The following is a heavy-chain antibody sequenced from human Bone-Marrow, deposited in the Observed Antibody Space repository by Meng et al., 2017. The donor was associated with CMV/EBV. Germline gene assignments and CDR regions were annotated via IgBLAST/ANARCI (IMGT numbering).Heavy chain of an antibody. V-gene: IGHV3-53*01. CDR2: IYSGGST. CDR1: WFTVSSNY. Sequence: GGSLRLSCAASWFTVSSNYMSWGRQAPGKGLEWVSVIYSGGSTYYADPVKGRFTISRENSKNTLYLQLNSLRAEDTAVYYCARDPPPYGSGSPSDGYWGQGTLVTVSS. CDR3: ARDPPPYGSGSPSDGY. J-gene: IGHJ4*02. D-gene: IGHD3-10*01.